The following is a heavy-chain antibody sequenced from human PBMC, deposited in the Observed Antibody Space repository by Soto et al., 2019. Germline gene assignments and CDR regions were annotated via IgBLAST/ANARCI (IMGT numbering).Heavy chain of an antibody. J-gene: IGHJ3*02. CDR3: ARAAEYYDILTGYWPNAFDI. CDR1: GFTFSSYG. Sequence: GGSLRLSCAASGFTFSSYGMHWVRQAPGKGLEWVAVIWYDGSNKYYADSVKGRFTISRDNSKNTLYLQMNSLRAEDTAVYYCARAAEYYDILTGYWPNAFDIWGQGTMVTVSS. CDR2: IWYDGSNK. V-gene: IGHV3-33*01. D-gene: IGHD3-9*01.